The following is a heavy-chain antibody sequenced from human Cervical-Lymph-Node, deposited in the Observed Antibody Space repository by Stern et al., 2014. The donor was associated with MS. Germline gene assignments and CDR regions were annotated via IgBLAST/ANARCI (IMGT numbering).Heavy chain of an antibody. D-gene: IGHD2-2*02. CDR1: GFTFEDYA. CDR3: ARKIPDYYYYAMDV. V-gene: IGHV3-33*01. Sequence: VQLLESGGGVVQPGGSQSLSCTASGFTFEDYAMEWVRQVPGKGLEWVAMIWYDGSQKYYGDSVRGRFSVSRDNSRNTLYLQMKSLSLEDTAVYYCARKIPDYYYYAMDVWGQGATVTVSS. CDR2: IWYDGSQK. J-gene: IGHJ6*02.